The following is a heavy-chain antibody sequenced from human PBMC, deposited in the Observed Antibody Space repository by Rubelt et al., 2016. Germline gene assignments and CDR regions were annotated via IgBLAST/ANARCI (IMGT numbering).Heavy chain of an antibody. CDR1: GGSFSGYY. Sequence: QVQLQQWGAGLLKPSETLSLTCAVYGGSFSGYYWNWIRQRPGEGLEWIGEINRGGGTSYNPSLTSRVTISLDMTKNQVSLKLRFVTAAETAVYYCARGFYCSLGTCYDTLFDHWGRGTLVTVSS. CDR2: INRGGGT. D-gene: IGHD2-15*01. CDR3: ARGFYCSLGTCYDTLFDH. J-gene: IGHJ4*02. V-gene: IGHV4-34*01.